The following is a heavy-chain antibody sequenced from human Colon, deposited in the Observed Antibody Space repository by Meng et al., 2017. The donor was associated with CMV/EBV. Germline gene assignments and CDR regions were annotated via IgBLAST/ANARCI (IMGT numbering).Heavy chain of an antibody. D-gene: IGHD6-13*01. Sequence: GESLKIFCAASGFTFSSYSMNWVRQAPGKGLEWVSSISTSSDIYYADSVRGRFTLSRDNAKNLVYLQMHSLTAEDTAVYYCARGWPPDYWGQGTLVTVSS. CDR1: GFTFSSYS. V-gene: IGHV3-21*06. CDR2: ISTSSDI. CDR3: ARGWPPDY. J-gene: IGHJ4*02.